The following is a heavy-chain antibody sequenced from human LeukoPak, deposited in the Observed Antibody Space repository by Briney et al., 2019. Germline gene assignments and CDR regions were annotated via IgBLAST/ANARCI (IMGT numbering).Heavy chain of an antibody. CDR2: IKQDGSEK. CDR3: ARGWWFDP. J-gene: IGHJ5*02. D-gene: IGHD5-24*01. CDR1: GFTFSDYY. Sequence: GGSLRLSCAASGFTFSDYYMTWIRQTPGKGLEWVANIKQDGSEKYYVDSVKGRFTISRDNAKNSLYLQMNSLRAEDTAVYYCARGWWFDPWGQGTLVTVSS. V-gene: IGHV3-7*01.